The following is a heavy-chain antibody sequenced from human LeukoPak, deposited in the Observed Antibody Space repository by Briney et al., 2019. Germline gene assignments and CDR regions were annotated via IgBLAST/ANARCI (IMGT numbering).Heavy chain of an antibody. CDR2: IKQDGSEK. J-gene: IGHJ4*02. V-gene: IGHV3-7*01. CDR1: GVTFSQYW. CDR3: ARRPYDFWSGASTGFDY. D-gene: IGHD3-3*01. Sequence: PGGSLRVSCADSGVTFSQYWLSWVRQAPGKGLEWVANIKQDGSEKYYVDSVKGRFTISRDNAKNSLYLQMNSLRAEDTAVYYCARRPYDFWSGASTGFDYWGQGTLVTVSS.